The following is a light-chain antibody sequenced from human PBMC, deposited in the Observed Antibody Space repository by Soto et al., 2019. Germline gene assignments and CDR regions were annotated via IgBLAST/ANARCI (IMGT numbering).Light chain of an antibody. V-gene: IGLV2-14*01. Sequence: QSVLTQPASVSGSPGQSITISCTGSNSDIGAYNYVSWYQQHPGKAPKLVIYDVTNRPSGVSNPFSGSKSGNTASLTISGLQTEDEADYYCSSFTTSSTLVFGGGTKLTVL. J-gene: IGLJ2*01. CDR3: SSFTTSSTLV. CDR2: DVT. CDR1: NSDIGAYNY.